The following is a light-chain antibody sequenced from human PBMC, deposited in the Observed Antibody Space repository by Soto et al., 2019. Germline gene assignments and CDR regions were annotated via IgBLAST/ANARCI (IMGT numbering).Light chain of an antibody. V-gene: IGKV4-1*01. CDR1: HGVLYSTNNKNY. Sequence: DIVMTQSPDSLAVSLGEMATINCKSSHGVLYSTNNKNYVAWYQQKPGQSPRLLIYWTSIRESGVPDRFSGSGSATDFTLTINSLQAEDAAVYYCQQFYSIPYTFGQGTKVEIK. CDR2: WTS. CDR3: QQFYSIPYT. J-gene: IGKJ2*01.